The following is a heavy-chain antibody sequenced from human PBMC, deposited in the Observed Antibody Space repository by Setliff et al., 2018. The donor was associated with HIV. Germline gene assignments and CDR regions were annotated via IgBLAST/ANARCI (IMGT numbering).Heavy chain of an antibody. D-gene: IGHD3-16*01. CDR2: IFYSGSA. CDR1: AGSIRSSTYY. J-gene: IGHJ5*02. CDR3: ARRTFGSGRLDP. Sequence: SETLSLTCTVSAGSIRSSTYYWAWIRQPPGKGLEYIGGIFYSGSAYYNPSLKSRVTISVDTSKNQLSLKLSSVTAADTAVYYCARRTFGSGRLDPWGQGTLVTVSS. V-gene: IGHV4-39*01.